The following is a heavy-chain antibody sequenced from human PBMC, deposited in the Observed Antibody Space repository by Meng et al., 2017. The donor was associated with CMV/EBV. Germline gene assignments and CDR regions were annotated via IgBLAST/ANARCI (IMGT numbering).Heavy chain of an antibody. D-gene: IGHD4-17*01. CDR1: GFTFGDYA. CDR2: ISYDGSNK. V-gene: IGHV3-30*04. J-gene: IGHJ6*02. Sequence: GESLKISCTSSGFTFGDYAINWVRQAPGKGLEWVAVISYDGSNKYYADSVKGRFTISRDNSKNTLYLQMNSLRAEDTAVYYCARDGEVVGTTVTTLDYYYGMDVWGQGTTVTVSS. CDR3: ARDGEVVGTTVTTLDYYYGMDV.